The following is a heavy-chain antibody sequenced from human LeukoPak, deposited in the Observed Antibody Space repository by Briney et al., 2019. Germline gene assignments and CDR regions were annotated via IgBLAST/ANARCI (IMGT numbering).Heavy chain of an antibody. CDR2: IGASGGTT. CDR3: AKDLEAVAGTIVNDY. CDR1: GFTLSKYA. J-gene: IGHJ4*02. D-gene: IGHD6-19*01. V-gene: IGHV3-23*01. Sequence: GGSLRLSWARSGFTLSKYAINWVRQGPGKGPEWVSGIGASGGTTYYADYVQGRFTISRDNSQNTLYLQLNRLSADDTGVYFCAKDLEAVAGTIVNDYWGQGTLVTVSS.